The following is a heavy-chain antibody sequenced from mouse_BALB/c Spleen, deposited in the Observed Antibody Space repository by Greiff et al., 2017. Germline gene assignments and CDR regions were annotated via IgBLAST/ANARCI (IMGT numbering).Heavy chain of an antibody. J-gene: IGHJ4*01. CDR3: ARGMIRGAMDY. CDR2: IYPGDGST. V-gene: IGHV1S56*01. D-gene: IGHD2-4*01. Sequence: VQLQQSGPELVKPGASVKMSCKASGYTFTSYYIHWVKQRPGQGLEWIGWIYPGDGSTKYNEKFKGKTTLTADKSSSTAYMLLSSLTSEDSAIYCCARGMIRGAMDYWGQGTSVTVSS. CDR1: GYTFTSYY.